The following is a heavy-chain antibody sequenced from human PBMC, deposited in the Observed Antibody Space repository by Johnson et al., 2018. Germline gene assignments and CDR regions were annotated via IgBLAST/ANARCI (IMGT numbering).Heavy chain of an antibody. J-gene: IGHJ6*02. D-gene: IGHD3-3*01. V-gene: IGHV1-8*01. CDR3: AKPSDITMFGVVTDYYYYGMDV. Sequence: VQLVESGAEVKKPGASVKVSCKASGYTFTSYDINWVRQATGHGLEWMGWMNPNSGNTGYAQKFQGRVTMTRNTSISTAYMELSSLRSEDTAVYYCAKPSDITMFGVVTDYYYYGMDVWGQGTTVTVSS. CDR1: GYTFTSYD. CDR2: MNPNSGNT.